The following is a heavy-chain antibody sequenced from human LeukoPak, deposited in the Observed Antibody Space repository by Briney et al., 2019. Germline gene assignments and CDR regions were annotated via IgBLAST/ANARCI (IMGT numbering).Heavy chain of an antibody. J-gene: IGHJ5*02. CDR2: INPYSGGT. D-gene: IGHD1-7*01. CDR1: GYTFTDYY. CDR3: ARDVGTTEVWFDP. V-gene: IGHV1-2*02. Sequence: GAPVKVSCKASGYTFTDYYMHWVRQAPGHGPEWMGWINPYSGGTNYAQNFQGRVTMTRDTSISTAYMELSRLRSDDTAVYYCARDVGTTEVWFDPWGQGTLVTVSS.